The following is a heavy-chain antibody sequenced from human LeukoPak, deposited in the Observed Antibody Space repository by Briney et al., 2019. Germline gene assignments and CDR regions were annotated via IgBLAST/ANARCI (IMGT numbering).Heavy chain of an antibody. CDR1: GGSISSSSYY. V-gene: IGHV4-39*07. J-gene: IGHJ4*02. CDR3: ARELGGYCSGGSCYPDY. D-gene: IGHD2-15*01. Sequence: PSETLSLTCTVSGGSISSSSYYWGWIRQPPGKGLEWIGSIYYSGSTYYNPSLKSRVTISVDTSKNQFSLKLSSVTAADTAVYYCARELGGYCSGGSCYPDYWGQGTLVTVSS. CDR2: IYYSGST.